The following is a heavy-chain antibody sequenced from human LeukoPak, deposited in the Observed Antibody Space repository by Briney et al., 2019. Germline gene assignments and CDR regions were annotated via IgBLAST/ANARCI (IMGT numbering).Heavy chain of an antibody. CDR3: ARGYFSGYYFDY. CDR2: INHSGST. V-gene: IGHV4-34*01. CDR1: GGSFSGYY. J-gene: IGHJ4*02. Sequence: SETLSLTCAVYGGSFSGYYWSWIRQPPGKGLEWIGEINHSGSTNYNPSLKSRVTISADTSKNQFSLKLSSVTAADTAVYYCARGYFSGYYFDYWGQGTLVTVSS. D-gene: IGHD3-22*01.